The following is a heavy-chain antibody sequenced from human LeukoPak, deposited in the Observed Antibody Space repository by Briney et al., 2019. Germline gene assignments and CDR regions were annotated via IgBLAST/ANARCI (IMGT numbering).Heavy chain of an antibody. CDR1: GFTFDDYA. J-gene: IGHJ4*02. CDR3: AKDCRGYYDSSAWDY. V-gene: IGHV3-43*02. CDR2: ISGDGGST. D-gene: IGHD3-22*01. Sequence: KSGGSLRLSCAASGFTFDDYAMHWVRQAPGKGLEWVSLISGDGGSTYYADSVKGRFTISRDNSKNSLYLQMNSLRTEDTAVYYCAKDCRGYYDSSAWDYWGQGTLVTVSS.